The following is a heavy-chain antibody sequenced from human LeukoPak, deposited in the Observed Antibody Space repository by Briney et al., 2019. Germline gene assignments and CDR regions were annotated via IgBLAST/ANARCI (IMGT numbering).Heavy chain of an antibody. CDR3: ARESMENAFDI. D-gene: IGHD2-8*01. J-gene: IGHJ3*02. Sequence: KPSETLSLTCTVSGGSISSYYWSWIRQPAGKGLEWIGRIYTSGSTNYNPSLKSRLTMSVDTSKSQFSLRLSSVTAADTAVYYCARESMENAFDIWGQGTMVTVSS. V-gene: IGHV4-4*07. CDR1: GGSISSYY. CDR2: IYTSGST.